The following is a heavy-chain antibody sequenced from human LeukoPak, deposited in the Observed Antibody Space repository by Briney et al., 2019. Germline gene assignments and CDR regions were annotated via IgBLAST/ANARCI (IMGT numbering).Heavy chain of an antibody. D-gene: IGHD3-22*01. V-gene: IGHV1-18*01. CDR3: ARRTEFGYFDY. CDR2: ISTDNGVT. CDR1: GYTFTTYG. Sequence: ASVTVSFKASGYTFTTYGISWVRQAPGQGLEWVGWISTDNGVTNSAKRLQDRVTMTTDTSTNTAYMELRNLRSDDTAVYFCARRTEFGYFDYWGQGTLVTVSS. J-gene: IGHJ4*02.